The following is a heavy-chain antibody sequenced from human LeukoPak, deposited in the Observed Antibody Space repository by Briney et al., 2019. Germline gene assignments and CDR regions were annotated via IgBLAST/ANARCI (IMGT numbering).Heavy chain of an antibody. Sequence: ASVKVSCKASGYTFTNYVINWVRQAPGQGLEWMGWMNPNSGNTGYAQKFQGRVTITRNTSISTAYMELSSLRSEDTAVYYCARGGYSSGWYEFDYWGQGTLVTVSS. CDR3: ARGGYSSGWYEFDY. V-gene: IGHV1-8*03. J-gene: IGHJ4*02. CDR2: MNPNSGNT. CDR1: GYTFTNYV. D-gene: IGHD6-19*01.